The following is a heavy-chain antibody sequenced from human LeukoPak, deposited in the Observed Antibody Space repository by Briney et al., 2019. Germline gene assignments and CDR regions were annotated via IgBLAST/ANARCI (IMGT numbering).Heavy chain of an antibody. J-gene: IGHJ3*02. V-gene: IGHV4-34*01. CDR1: GGSFSEYY. Sequence: PSENLSLTCAVFGGSFSEYYWSWIRQPPGKGLEWIGEINPSGRTIYNPSLGSRVTISVDTSKNQFSLNLNSVTAADTAVYYCARDLFTYYDSTYAFDIWGQGTMVTVSS. CDR3: ARDLFTYYDSTYAFDI. CDR2: INPSGRT. D-gene: IGHD3-22*01.